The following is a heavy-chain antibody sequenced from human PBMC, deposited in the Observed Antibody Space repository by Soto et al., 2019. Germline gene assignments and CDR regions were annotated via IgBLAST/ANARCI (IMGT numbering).Heavy chain of an antibody. Sequence: QLQLQESGSGLVKPSQTLSLTCAVSGGSISSGGYSWSLIRQPPGKGLEWIGYIYHSGSTYYNPSLKSRVTISVDRSKNQFSLKLSSVTAADTAVYYCARGPPHSHWGKGTLVTVSS. CDR3: ARGPPHSH. J-gene: IGHJ4*02. CDR1: GGSISSGGYS. V-gene: IGHV4-30-2*01. CDR2: IYHSGST. D-gene: IGHD2-21*01.